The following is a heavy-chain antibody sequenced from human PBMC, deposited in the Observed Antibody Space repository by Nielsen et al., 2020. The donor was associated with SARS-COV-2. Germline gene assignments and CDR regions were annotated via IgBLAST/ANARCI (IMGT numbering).Heavy chain of an antibody. CDR3: AASGMGYDILTGYWYFDY. CDR2: IVVGSGNT. Sequence: SVKVSCKASGFTFTSSAVQWVRQARGQRLEWIRWIVVGSGNTNYAQKFQERVTITRDMSTSTAYMELSSLRSEDTAVYYCAASGMGYDILTGYWYFDYWGQGTLVTVSS. CDR1: GFTFTSSA. V-gene: IGHV1-58*01. J-gene: IGHJ4*02. D-gene: IGHD3-9*01.